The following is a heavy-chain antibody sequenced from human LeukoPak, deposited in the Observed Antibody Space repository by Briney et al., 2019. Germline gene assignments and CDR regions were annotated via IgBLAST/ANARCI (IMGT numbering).Heavy chain of an antibody. Sequence: GGSLRLSCAASGFTFSDYYMSWIRQAPGKGLEWVSYISSSSSYTNYADSVKGRFTISRDNAKNSLYLQMNSLRAEDTAVYYCARGGMVTTMCDYWGQGTLVTVSS. CDR1: GFTFSDYY. CDR3: ARGGMVTTMCDY. V-gene: IGHV3-11*05. J-gene: IGHJ4*02. D-gene: IGHD4-17*01. CDR2: ISSSSSYT.